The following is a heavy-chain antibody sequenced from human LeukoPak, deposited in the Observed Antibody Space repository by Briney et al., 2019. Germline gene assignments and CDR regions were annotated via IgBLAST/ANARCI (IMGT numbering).Heavy chain of an antibody. CDR2: INPNSGGT. Sequence: ASVKVSCKASGYTFTGYYMHWVRQAPGQGLEWMGWINPNSGGTNYAQKFQGRVTMTRYTSISTAYMELSRLRSDDTAVYYCARQRWELGSPTGIDYWGQGTLVTVSS. CDR1: GYTFTGYY. D-gene: IGHD1-26*01. CDR3: ARQRWELGSPTGIDY. V-gene: IGHV1-2*02. J-gene: IGHJ4*02.